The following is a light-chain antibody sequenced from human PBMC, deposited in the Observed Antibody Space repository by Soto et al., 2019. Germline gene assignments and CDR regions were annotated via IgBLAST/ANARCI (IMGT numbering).Light chain of an antibody. V-gene: IGKV1-5*01. Sequence: DILMTQSPSTLSASAGDRATITCRASQSVSSWLAWYQQKSGQAPKLLIYDASRWESGVPSRFSGSGSGTEFTITISSLQHDDFATYYWQQYDSSFPSFGQGTKLEIK. CDR1: QSVSSW. CDR3: QQYDSSFPS. CDR2: DAS. J-gene: IGKJ2*01.